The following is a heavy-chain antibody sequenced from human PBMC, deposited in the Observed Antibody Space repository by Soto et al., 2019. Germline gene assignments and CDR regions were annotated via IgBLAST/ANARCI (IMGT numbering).Heavy chain of an antibody. CDR2: FEPEDGNT. CDR1: ESTSTAVS. D-gene: IGHD1-26*01. Sequence: GASVKGSGKLSESTSTAVSRLWVRKAPKTGLEWMGGFEPEDGNTSYAQKLQGSVTMTAETTTDTAYTAFRSLSTEDTAVYSCATRPRVGATADALDIWGQGTMVTVSS. CDR3: ATRPRVGATADALDI. J-gene: IGHJ3*02. V-gene: IGHV1-24*01.